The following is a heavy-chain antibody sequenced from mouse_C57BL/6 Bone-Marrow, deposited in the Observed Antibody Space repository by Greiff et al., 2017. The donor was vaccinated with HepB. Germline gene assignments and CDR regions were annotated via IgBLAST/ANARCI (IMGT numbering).Heavy chain of an antibody. CDR3: ATNWDGWFAY. CDR1: GFSLTSYG. D-gene: IGHD4-1*02. Sequence: VKLMESGPGLVAPSQRLSITCTVSGFSLTSYGLDWVRQSPGKGLEWLGVIWGVGSTHYNSALKSRLRISKDNSKSQVFLQMNSLQTDDTALSSCATNWDGWFAYWGQGTLVSVSA. V-gene: IGHV2-6*01. CDR2: IWGVGST. J-gene: IGHJ3*01.